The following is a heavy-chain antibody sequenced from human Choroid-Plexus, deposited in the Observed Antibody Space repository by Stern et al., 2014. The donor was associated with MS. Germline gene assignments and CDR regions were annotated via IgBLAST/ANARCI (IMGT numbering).Heavy chain of an antibody. J-gene: IGHJ5*02. CDR2: VSYDGSNK. CDR1: GFTFGSCA. V-gene: IGHV3-30*18. D-gene: IGHD2-8*01. Sequence: VQLVESGGGVVQPGRPLRLSCVAYGFTFGSCAMHWVRQAPGKGLEWVAGVSYDGSNKYYADSVKGRFTLSRDNSQNTLYMQMSSLRPEDTAVYYCAKDRQFLTYFFDHWGQGSLVTVSS. CDR3: AKDRQFLTYFFDH.